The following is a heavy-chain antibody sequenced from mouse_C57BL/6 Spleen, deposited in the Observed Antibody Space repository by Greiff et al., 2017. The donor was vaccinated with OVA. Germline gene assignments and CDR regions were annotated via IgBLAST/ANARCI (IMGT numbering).Heavy chain of an antibody. CDR3: ARAYGSSSAWFAY. D-gene: IGHD1-1*01. Sequence: QVQLQQPGAELVKPGASVKLSCKASGYTFTSYWMHWVKQRPGQGLEWIGMIHPNSGSTNYNEKFKSKATLTVDKSSSTAYMQLSSLTSEDSAVYYWARAYGSSSAWFAYWGQGTLVTVSA. J-gene: IGHJ3*01. CDR2: IHPNSGST. V-gene: IGHV1-64*01. CDR1: GYTFTSYW.